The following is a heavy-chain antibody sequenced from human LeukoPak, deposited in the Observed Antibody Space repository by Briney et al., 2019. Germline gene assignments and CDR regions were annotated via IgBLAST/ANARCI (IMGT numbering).Heavy chain of an antibody. CDR3: ARATGYYFDY. CDR2: INHSGST. V-gene: IGHV4-4*02. CDR1: GGSISSSNW. J-gene: IGHJ4*02. D-gene: IGHD4-17*01. Sequence: SETLSLTCGVSGGSISSSNWWNWVRQPPGKGLEWIGEINHSGSTNYNPSLKSRVTISVDTSKNQFSLKLSSVTAADTAVYYCARATGYYFDYWGQGTLVTVSS.